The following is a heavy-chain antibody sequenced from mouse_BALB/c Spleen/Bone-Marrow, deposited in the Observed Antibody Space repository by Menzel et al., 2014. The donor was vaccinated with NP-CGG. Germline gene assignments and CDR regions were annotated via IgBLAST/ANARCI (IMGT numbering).Heavy chain of an antibody. CDR2: IDTSDSYT. CDR1: GYTFTDYW. V-gene: IGHV1-69*01. J-gene: IGHJ2*01. D-gene: IGHD2-2*01. Sequence: VQLQQSGAELVMPGASVKMSCKASGYTFTDYWMHWVKQRPRQGLEWIGAIDTSDSYTSYNQKFKGKATLTVDESSSTAYMQLSSLTSEDSAVYYCAREGYGYQYFDYWGQGTTLTVSS. CDR3: AREGYGYQYFDY.